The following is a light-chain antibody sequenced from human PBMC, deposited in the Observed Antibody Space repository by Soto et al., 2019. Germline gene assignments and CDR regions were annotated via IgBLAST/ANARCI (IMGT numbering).Light chain of an antibody. V-gene: IGLV2-14*01. Sequence: QSALTQPASVSGSPGQSITISCTGSSADIGSHDYVSWYQQHPGKVPKLIIYEVSKRPSGASDRFSGSKSGNAAYLSISGLQPEGEADYYCNSYTTTSALVFGNGTKVTVL. J-gene: IGLJ1*01. CDR1: SADIGSHDY. CDR3: NSYTTTSALV. CDR2: EVS.